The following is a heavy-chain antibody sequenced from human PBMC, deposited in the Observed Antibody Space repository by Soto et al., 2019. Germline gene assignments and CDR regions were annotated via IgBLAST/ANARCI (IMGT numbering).Heavy chain of an antibody. Sequence: PSETLSLTCAVYGGSFIGYYCSCIRHPPCKWLEWIVEINHSGSTNYNPSLKSRVTISVDTSKNQFSLKLSSVTAADTAVYYCARHRSCTNGVCYNYYYSAMDVWAQGTTVTVS. CDR2: INHSGST. CDR1: GGSFIGYY. J-gene: IGHJ6*02. CDR3: ARHRSCTNGVCYNYYYSAMDV. V-gene: IGHV4-34*01. D-gene: IGHD2-8*01.